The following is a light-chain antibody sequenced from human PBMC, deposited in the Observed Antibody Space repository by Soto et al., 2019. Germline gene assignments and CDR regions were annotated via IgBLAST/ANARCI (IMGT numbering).Light chain of an antibody. Sequence: QSVLTQPASVSGSPGQSITISCTGTSGDIGSYNLVSWYQHHPGKVPQLMIYEVNKRPSGVSDRFSGSKSGNTASLTISGLQSEDETDYYCCSYAGSSTPFVFGTGTKVTVL. CDR1: SGDIGSYNL. J-gene: IGLJ1*01. CDR3: CSYAGSSTPFV. V-gene: IGLV2-23*02. CDR2: EVN.